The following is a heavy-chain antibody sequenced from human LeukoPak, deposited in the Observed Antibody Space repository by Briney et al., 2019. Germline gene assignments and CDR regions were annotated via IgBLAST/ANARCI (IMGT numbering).Heavy chain of an antibody. Sequence: GGSLRLSCAASGFTFSSYAMHWVRQAPGKGLEYVSAISSNGGSTYYANSVKGRFTISRDNSKNTLYLQMGSLRAEDMAVYYCARAMTTVTTSGVYWGQGTLVTVSS. D-gene: IGHD4-17*01. J-gene: IGHJ4*02. CDR2: ISSNGGST. CDR1: GFTFSSYA. V-gene: IGHV3-64*01. CDR3: ARAMTTVTTSGVY.